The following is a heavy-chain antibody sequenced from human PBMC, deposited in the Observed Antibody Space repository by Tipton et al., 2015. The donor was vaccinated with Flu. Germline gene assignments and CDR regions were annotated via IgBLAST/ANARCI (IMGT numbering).Heavy chain of an antibody. CDR2: ISHSGRT. J-gene: IGHJ4*02. Sequence: TLSLTCAVSDYSISRGYYWGWVRQPPGKGLEWIGCISHSGRTYYNPSLKSRVTISVDTAKNQFSQRLSSVTAADTAVYYCARSTYYYGSGSADYWDQGTLVTVSS. V-gene: IGHV4-38-2*01. D-gene: IGHD3-10*01. CDR3: ARSTYYYGSGSADY. CDR1: DYSISRGYY.